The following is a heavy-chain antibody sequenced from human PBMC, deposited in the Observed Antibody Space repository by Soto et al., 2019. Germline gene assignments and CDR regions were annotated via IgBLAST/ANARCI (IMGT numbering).Heavy chain of an antibody. V-gene: IGHV3-23*01. D-gene: IGHD2-21*02. J-gene: IGHJ4*02. CDR1: GFTFSSYA. CDR2: ISGSGGST. CDR3: AKERPIVVVTANYFDY. Sequence: EVQLLESGGGLVQPGGSLRLSCAASGFTFSSYAMSWVRQAPGKGLEWVSAISGSGGSTYYADSVKGRFTISRDNSKNTLYLQMNSLRAEDTAVYYCAKERPIVVVTANYFDYWGQGTLFTVSS.